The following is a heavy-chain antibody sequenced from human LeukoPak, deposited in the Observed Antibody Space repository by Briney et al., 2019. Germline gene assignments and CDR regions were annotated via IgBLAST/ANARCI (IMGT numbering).Heavy chain of an antibody. CDR1: GYTFTSYG. CDR3: ARAFMDRGAVDF. V-gene: IGHV1-18*01. CDR2: ISAYNGNT. Sequence: AASVKDSFKSSGYTFTSYGISWVRQAAGQELEWMGWISAYNGNTNYAQKLQGRVTMTTNTSTSTAYKELRSVRSDDSAVYYCARAFMDRGAVDFWGQGTLVTVSS. D-gene: IGHD3-10*01. J-gene: IGHJ4*02.